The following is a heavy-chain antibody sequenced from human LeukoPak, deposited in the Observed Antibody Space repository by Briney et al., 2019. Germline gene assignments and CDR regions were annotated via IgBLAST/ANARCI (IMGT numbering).Heavy chain of an antibody. CDR1: GGSISSYY. V-gene: IGHV4-30-4*08. CDR2: IYYSGST. Sequence: PSETLSLTCTVSGGSISSYYWSWIRQPPGKGLEWIGYIYYSGSTYYNPSLKSRVTISVDTSKNQFSLKLSSVTAADTAVYYCARTSYYFDYWGQGTLVTVSS. CDR3: ARTSYYFDY. J-gene: IGHJ4*02.